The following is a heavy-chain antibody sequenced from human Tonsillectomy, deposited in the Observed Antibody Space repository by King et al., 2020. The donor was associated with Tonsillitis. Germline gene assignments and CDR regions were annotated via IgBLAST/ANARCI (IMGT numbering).Heavy chain of an antibody. CDR1: GGSISSSSNY. Sequence: QLQESGPGLVKPSETLSLTCTVSGGSISSSSNYWGWIRQPPGKGLEWIGTIYYSGSTYYNPSLKSRVTISVDTSKNHFSLKLSSVTAADTAVYYCARHGENHYGSSGPFDIWGQGTMVTVSS. CDR3: ARHGENHYGSSGPFDI. V-gene: IGHV4-39*01. CDR2: IYYSGST. D-gene: IGHD3-22*01. J-gene: IGHJ3*02.